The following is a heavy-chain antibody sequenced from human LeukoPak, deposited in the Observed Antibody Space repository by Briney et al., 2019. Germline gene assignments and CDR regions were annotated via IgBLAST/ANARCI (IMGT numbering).Heavy chain of an antibody. V-gene: IGHV3-48*03. CDR3: ASSSHYFDSSGYSITREYFHY. J-gene: IGHJ1*01. Sequence: PGGSLRLSCAASGFTFSSYEMNWVRQAPGKGLEWVSYISSTGSTVYYADSVKGRFTISRDNAKNSLYVQVNSLRVEGTAVYYCASSSHYFDSSGYSITREYFHYWGQGTLVTVS. D-gene: IGHD3-22*01. CDR2: ISSTGSTV. CDR1: GFTFSSYE.